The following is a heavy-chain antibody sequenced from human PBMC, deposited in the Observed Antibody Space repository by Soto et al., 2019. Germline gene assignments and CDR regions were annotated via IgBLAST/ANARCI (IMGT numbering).Heavy chain of an antibody. CDR2: INPSGGST. CDR1: GYTFTSYY. D-gene: IGHD3-3*01. V-gene: IGHV1-46*01. CDR3: APRLTIFGILKLSTWFDP. J-gene: IGHJ5*02. Sequence: ASVKISCKASGYTFTSYYMHWVRQAPGQGLEWMGIINPSGGSTSYAQKFQGRVTMTRDTSTSTVYMELGSLRAEDTAVYYCAPRLTIFGILKLSTWFDPWGQGTLVTVS.